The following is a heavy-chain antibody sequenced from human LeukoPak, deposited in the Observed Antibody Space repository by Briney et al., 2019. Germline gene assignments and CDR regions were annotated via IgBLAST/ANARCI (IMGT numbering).Heavy chain of an antibody. CDR3: ATDPGYSSGETIDY. CDR2: ISGSGGST. V-gene: IGHV3-23*01. J-gene: IGHJ4*02. D-gene: IGHD6-19*01. Sequence: GGSLRLSCAASGLTFSSYAMSWVRQAPGKGLEWVSAISGSGGSTYYADSVKGRFTISRDNSKNTLYLQINSLRAEDTAVYYCATDPGYSSGETIDYWGQGTLVTVSS. CDR1: GLTFSSYA.